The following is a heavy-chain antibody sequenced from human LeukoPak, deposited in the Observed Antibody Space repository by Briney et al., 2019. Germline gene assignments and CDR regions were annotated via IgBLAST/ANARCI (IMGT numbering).Heavy chain of an antibody. V-gene: IGHV3-21*04. CDR3: ARVYCSSTSCYWFDP. J-gene: IGHJ5*02. CDR2: ISSSSSYI. CDR1: GFTFSSYS. D-gene: IGHD2-2*01. Sequence: PGGSLRLSCAASGFTFSSYSMNWVRQAPGKGLEWVSSISSSSSYIYYADSVKGRFTISRDNAKNSLYLQMNSLRSDDTAVYYCARVYCSSTSCYWFDPWGQGTLVTVSS.